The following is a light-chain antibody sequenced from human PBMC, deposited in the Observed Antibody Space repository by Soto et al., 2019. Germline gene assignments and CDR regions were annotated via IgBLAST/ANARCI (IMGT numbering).Light chain of an antibody. J-gene: IGKJ1*01. CDR2: GSY. V-gene: IGKV3-20*01. CDR3: KQYGSSPRT. CDR1: QSVSADY. Sequence: EIVLTQSPGTLSLSPGERATLSCRASQSVSADYLAWYQLKPDQAPRLLMYGSYSRATGIQDRFSGSGSGTDFTLTIRRLDPEDFAVYFCKQYGSSPRTFGQGTKVDIK.